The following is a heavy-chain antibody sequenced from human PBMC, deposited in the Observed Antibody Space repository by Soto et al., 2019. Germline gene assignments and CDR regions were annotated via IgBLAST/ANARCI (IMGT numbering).Heavy chain of an antibody. D-gene: IGHD3-3*01. CDR1: GFTFSSYS. CDR2: ISSSSSYI. V-gene: IGHV3-21*01. CDR3: ARDSRYYDFWSGYDQYYMDV. Sequence: GGSLRLSCAASGFTFSSYSMNWVRQAPGKGLEWVSSISSSSSYIYYADSVKGRFTISRDNAKNSLYLQMNSLRAEDTAVYYCARDSRYYDFWSGYDQYYMDVWGKGTTVTVSS. J-gene: IGHJ6*03.